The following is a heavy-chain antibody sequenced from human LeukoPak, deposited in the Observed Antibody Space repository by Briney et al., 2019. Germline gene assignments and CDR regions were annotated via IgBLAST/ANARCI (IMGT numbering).Heavy chain of an antibody. CDR3: ARGAAATY. Sequence: SETLSLACAVYGGSFSGYYWSWIRQPPGKGLEWIGEINHSGSTNYNPSLKSRVTISVDTSKNQFSLKLSSVTAADTAVYYCARGAAATYWGQGTLVTVSS. CDR2: INHSGST. D-gene: IGHD6-13*01. CDR1: GGSFSGYY. J-gene: IGHJ4*02. V-gene: IGHV4-34*01.